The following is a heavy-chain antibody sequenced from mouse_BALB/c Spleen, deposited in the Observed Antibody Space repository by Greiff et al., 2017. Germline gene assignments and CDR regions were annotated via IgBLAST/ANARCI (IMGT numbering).Heavy chain of an antibody. CDR1: GFTFSSYA. J-gene: IGHJ3*01. CDR3: AREDPYGPFAY. Sequence: EVKLVESGGGLVKPGGSLKLSCAASGFTFSSYAMSWVRQTPEKRLEWVASISSGGSTYYPDSVKGRFTISRDNARNILYLQMSSLRSEDTAMYYCAREDPYGPFAYWGQGTLVTVSA. V-gene: IGHV5-6-5*01. D-gene: IGHD1-1*02. CDR2: ISSGGST.